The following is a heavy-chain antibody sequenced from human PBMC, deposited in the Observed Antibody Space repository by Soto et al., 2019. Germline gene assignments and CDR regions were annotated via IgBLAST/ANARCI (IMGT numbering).Heavy chain of an antibody. D-gene: IGHD6-19*01. CDR2: IYYSGTT. V-gene: IGHV4-61*01. J-gene: IGHJ4*02. CDR1: GGSVNSGSYY. Sequence: SETLSLTCTVSGGSVNSGSYYWSWIRQPPGRGLEGIGYIYYSGTTNYNPSLKSRVPVSVDTPKNQFSLKLEVLTGADTALYFCGRETVVVAGIGIFDYWGQGTLVTVSS. CDR3: GRETVVVAGIGIFDY.